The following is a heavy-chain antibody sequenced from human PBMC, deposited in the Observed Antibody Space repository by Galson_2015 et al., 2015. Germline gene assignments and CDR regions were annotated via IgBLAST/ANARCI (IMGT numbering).Heavy chain of an antibody. CDR2: IIPVFGRA. CDR1: GGTFSSYD. CDR3: ARDSGRGWYGMDV. Sequence: SVKVSCKASGGTFSSYDISWVRQAPGQGPEWMGGIIPVFGRANYAQNFQGRVTITADESTRTAYMELSSLRSEDTAVYYCARDSGRGWYGMDVWVQGTTVTVSS. D-gene: IGHD2-15*01. V-gene: IGHV1-69*13. J-gene: IGHJ6*02.